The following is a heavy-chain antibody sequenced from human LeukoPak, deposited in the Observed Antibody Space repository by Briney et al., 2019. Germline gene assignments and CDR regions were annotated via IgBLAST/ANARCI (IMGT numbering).Heavy chain of an antibody. Sequence: SETLSLTCAVYGGSFSGYYWSWIRQPPGKGLEWIGEINHSGSTNYNPSLKSRVTISVDTSKNQFSLKLSSVAAADTAEYYCARGVDGYNYHFDYWGQGTLVTVSS. CDR3: ARGVDGYNYHFDY. CDR2: INHSGST. J-gene: IGHJ4*02. V-gene: IGHV4-34*01. D-gene: IGHD5-24*01. CDR1: GGSFSGYY.